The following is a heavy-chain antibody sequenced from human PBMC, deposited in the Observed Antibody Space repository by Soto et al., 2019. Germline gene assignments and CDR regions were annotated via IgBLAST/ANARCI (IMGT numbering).Heavy chain of an antibody. CDR3: AKDGGRRPASGSTY. J-gene: IGHJ4*02. D-gene: IGHD6-19*01. Sequence: EVQLLESGGGLVQPGGSLRLSCAASEFTFSSYAMSWVRQAPGKGLEWVSGISGSGDSTYYADSVKGRFTISRDNSKNTLYLQMNSLRAEDTAVYYCAKDGGRRPASGSTYCGQGTLVTVSS. V-gene: IGHV3-23*01. CDR2: ISGSGDST. CDR1: EFTFSSYA.